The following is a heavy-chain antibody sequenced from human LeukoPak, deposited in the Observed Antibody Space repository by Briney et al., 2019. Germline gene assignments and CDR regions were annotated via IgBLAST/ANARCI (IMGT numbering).Heavy chain of an antibody. CDR2: IPYDGTNK. CDR3: ARDPEHYGSGSYLDY. CDR1: GFTFSSYA. Sequence: GKSLRLSCAASGFTFSSYAINWVRQAPGKGLEWVAVIPYDGTNKNYADSVKGRFTISRDSSKNTVYLEMNSLRGEDTAVYYCARDPEHYGSGSYLDYWGQGSLVTVSS. D-gene: IGHD3-10*01. J-gene: IGHJ4*02. V-gene: IGHV3-30-3*01.